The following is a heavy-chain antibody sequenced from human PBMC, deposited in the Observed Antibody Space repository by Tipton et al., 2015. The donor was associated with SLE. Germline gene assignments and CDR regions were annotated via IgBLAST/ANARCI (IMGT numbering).Heavy chain of an antibody. CDR2: INHSGST. V-gene: IGHV4-34*01. J-gene: IGHJ3*02. Sequence: GLVKPSETLSLTCAVYGGSFSGYYWSWIRQPPGKGLEWIGEINHSGSTNYNPSLKSRVTISVDTSKNQVSLKLSSVTAADTAVYYCARDGAGDAFDIWGQGTMVTVSS. D-gene: IGHD1-26*01. CDR1: GGSFSGYY. CDR3: ARDGAGDAFDI.